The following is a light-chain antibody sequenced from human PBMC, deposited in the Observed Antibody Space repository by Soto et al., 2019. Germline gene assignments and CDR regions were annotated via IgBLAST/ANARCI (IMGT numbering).Light chain of an antibody. CDR3: QQCYSPPLR. J-gene: IGKJ4*01. Sequence: DLQMTQSPSSLSASIGETVTITCRASQDISGRLSWYQQTRGRVPKLLIYGASNLESGVPSRFSGSGSGPDFTLTISGLPPEDFASYYCQQCYSPPLRFGGGT. CDR2: GAS. V-gene: IGKV1-39*01. CDR1: QDISGR.